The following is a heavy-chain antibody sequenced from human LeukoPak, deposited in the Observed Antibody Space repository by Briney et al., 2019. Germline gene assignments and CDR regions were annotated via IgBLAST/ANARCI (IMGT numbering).Heavy chain of an antibody. D-gene: IGHD1-26*01. CDR2: IAYDGSSK. J-gene: IGHJ4*02. V-gene: IGHV3-30*18. Sequence: GGSLRLSCAASGFAFSIFAIHWVRQAPDKGLEWVAVIAYDGSSKYYADSVKGRFTISRDNSKNTLYLQMNSLRAEDTAVYYCAKDPRSGSYSDYFDYWGQGTLVTVSS. CDR3: AKDPRSGSYSDYFDY. CDR1: GFAFSIFA.